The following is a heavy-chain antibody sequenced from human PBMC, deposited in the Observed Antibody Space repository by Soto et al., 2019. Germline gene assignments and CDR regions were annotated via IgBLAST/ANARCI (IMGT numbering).Heavy chain of an antibody. V-gene: IGHV3-21*04. Sequence: PGGSLRLSCAASGFAFSSHAMNWVRQAPGKGLEWISSIDSSSSFIYYADSVKGRFTISRDNSKNTLYLQMNSLRAEDTAVYYCAKDFNTYYYDSSGPSYYYYGMDVWGQGTTVTVSS. CDR1: GFAFSSHA. CDR3: AKDFNTYYYDSSGPSYYYYGMDV. J-gene: IGHJ6*02. CDR2: IDSSSSFI. D-gene: IGHD3-22*01.